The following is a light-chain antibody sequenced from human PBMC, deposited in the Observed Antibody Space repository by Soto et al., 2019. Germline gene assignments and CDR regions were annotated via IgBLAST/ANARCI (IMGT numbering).Light chain of an antibody. Sequence: EIVMTQSPATLSVSPGERATLSCRASQSVSSNLAWYQQKPGQAPRLLIYGASTRATGIPARFSGSGSGTEFTLTISSLQSEDFAVYYCQQYSSFPRTFGQGTKVDSK. V-gene: IGKV3-15*01. CDR3: QQYSSFPRT. CDR2: GAS. CDR1: QSVSSN. J-gene: IGKJ1*01.